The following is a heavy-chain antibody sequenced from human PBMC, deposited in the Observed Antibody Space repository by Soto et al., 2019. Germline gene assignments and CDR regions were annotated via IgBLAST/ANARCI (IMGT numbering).Heavy chain of an antibody. Sequence: ASVTVSCKASGYTFTSYAMHWVRQAPGQRLEWMGWINAYNGNKKYAQKLQGRVTVTTDTSTSTAYMELRSLRSDDTAVYYCARDLGQQLFDYWGQGTLVTVSS. D-gene: IGHD6-13*01. V-gene: IGHV1-3*01. CDR2: INAYNGNK. CDR3: ARDLGQQLFDY. CDR1: GYTFTSYA. J-gene: IGHJ4*02.